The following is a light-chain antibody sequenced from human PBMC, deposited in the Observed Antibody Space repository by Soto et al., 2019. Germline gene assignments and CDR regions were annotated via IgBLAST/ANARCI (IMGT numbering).Light chain of an antibody. Sequence: PATLSLSPGERATLSCRASQSVSSYLAWYQQKPGQAPRLLIYDASNRATGIPARFSGSGSGTDFTLTISSLEPEDFAVYYCQQRSNWPQLTFGGGTKVEIK. V-gene: IGKV3-11*01. CDR2: DAS. CDR1: QSVSSY. CDR3: QQRSNWPQLT. J-gene: IGKJ4*01.